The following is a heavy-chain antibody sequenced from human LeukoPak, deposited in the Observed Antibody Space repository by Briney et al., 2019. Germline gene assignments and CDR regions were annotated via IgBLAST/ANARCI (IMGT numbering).Heavy chain of an antibody. V-gene: IGHV1-2*06. D-gene: IGHD1-26*01. J-gene: IGHJ4*02. CDR2: ISPNSGGT. CDR3: ARGVGGYDYLDY. CDR1: GYTFTSYG. Sequence: ASVKVSCKASGYTFTSYGISWVRQAPGQGLEWMGRISPNSGGTNYAQNFQGRVTMTRDTSISTAYMELSRLTSDDTAMYYCARGVGGYDYLDYWGQGTLVTVSS.